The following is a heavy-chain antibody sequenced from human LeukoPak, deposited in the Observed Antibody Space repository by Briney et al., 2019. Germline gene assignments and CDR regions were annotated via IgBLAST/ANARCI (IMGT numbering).Heavy chain of an antibody. V-gene: IGHV3-21*01. CDR1: GFTFSSYS. J-gene: IGHJ4*02. CDR2: IGSSSSYI. Sequence: GGSLRLSCAASGFTFSSYSMNWVRQAPGKGLEWVSSIGSSSSYIYYADSVKGRFTISRDNAKNSLYLQMNSLRAEDTAVYYCAGSPSRLRYFDWFMGYWGQGTLVTVSS. CDR3: AGSPSRLRYFDWFMGY. D-gene: IGHD3-9*01.